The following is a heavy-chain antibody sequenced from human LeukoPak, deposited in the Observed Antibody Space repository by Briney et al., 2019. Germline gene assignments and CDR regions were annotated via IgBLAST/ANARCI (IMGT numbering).Heavy chain of an antibody. CDR2: IKSKTDGGTT. J-gene: IGHJ6*03. D-gene: IGHD3-3*01. V-gene: IGHV3-15*01. Sequence: SGGSLRLSCAASGFTFSNAWMSWVRQAPGKGLEWVGRIKSKTDGGTTDYAAPVKGRFTISRDDSKNTLYLQMNSLKTEDTAVYYCTTLIRFLEWSIHHYYMDVWGKGTTVTVSS. CDR3: TTLIRFLEWSIHHYYMDV. CDR1: GFTFSNAW.